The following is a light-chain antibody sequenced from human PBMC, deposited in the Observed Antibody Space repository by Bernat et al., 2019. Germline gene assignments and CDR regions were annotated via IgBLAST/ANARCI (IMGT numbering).Light chain of an antibody. CDR3: QQYHHTPRT. V-gene: IGKV4-1*01. J-gene: IGKJ1*01. Sequence: DTAMTQSPDSLAVSLGERATINCKSSQSLLYSLDNKNYLAWYQQKPGQPPKLLIYLASSRESGVPDRFSGSGSGTDFTLTISSLQAEDVAVYYCQQYHHTPRTFGPGTKVQNK. CDR2: LAS. CDR1: QSLLYSLDNKNY.